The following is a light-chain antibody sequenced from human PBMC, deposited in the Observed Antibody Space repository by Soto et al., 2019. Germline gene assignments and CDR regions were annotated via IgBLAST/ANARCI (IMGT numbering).Light chain of an antibody. CDR3: CSYAGSMTFV. Sequence: QSVLTQPASVSGSPGQPIPISCTGSSSDVGRHNLVSWYQHHPGNAPKLIIYEVHKRPSGISDRFSGSKSGNTASLTISGLQAEDETDYYCCSYAGSMTFVCGTGTXXTV. V-gene: IGLV2-23*02. CDR2: EVH. CDR1: SSDVGRHNL. J-gene: IGLJ1*01.